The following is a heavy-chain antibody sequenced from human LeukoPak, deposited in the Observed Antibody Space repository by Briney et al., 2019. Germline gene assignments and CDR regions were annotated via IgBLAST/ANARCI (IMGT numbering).Heavy chain of an antibody. V-gene: IGHV4-61*02. CDR3: ARDSEYSSGYGNYDY. CDR1: GGSISSGSYY. J-gene: IGHJ4*02. D-gene: IGHD6-19*01. CDR2: IYTSGST. Sequence: SETLSLTCTVSGGSISSGSYYWSWIRQPAGKGLEWIGRIYTSGSTNYNPSLKSRVTISVDTSENQFSLKLSSVTAADTAVYYCARDSEYSSGYGNYDYWGQGTLVTVSS.